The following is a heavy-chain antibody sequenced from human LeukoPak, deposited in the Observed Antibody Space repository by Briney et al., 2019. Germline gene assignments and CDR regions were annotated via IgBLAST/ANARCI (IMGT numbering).Heavy chain of an antibody. Sequence: GGSLRLSCAASGFTFSSYAMSWVRQAPGKGLEWVSAISGSGGSTYYADSVKGRFTISRDNSKNTLYLQMNSLRAEDTAVYYCLPGVGATSPTAWGQGTLVTVSS. V-gene: IGHV3-23*01. CDR3: LPGVGATSPTA. D-gene: IGHD1-26*01. CDR1: GFTFSSYA. J-gene: IGHJ5*02. CDR2: ISGSGGST.